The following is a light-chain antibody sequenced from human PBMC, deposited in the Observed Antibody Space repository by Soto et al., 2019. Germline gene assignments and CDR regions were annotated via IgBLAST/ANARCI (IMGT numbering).Light chain of an antibody. V-gene: IGLV1-51*02. Sequence: QSVLTQPPSVSAAPGQKVTISCSGSSYNIGSNVVSWYQQVPGTAPRLLTYDDTKRASGIPDRFSGSKSGSSATLGITGLQTGDEADYYCGTWDSSLSVVVFGGGTKLTVL. CDR1: SYNIGSNV. CDR3: GTWDSSLSVVV. CDR2: DDT. J-gene: IGLJ2*01.